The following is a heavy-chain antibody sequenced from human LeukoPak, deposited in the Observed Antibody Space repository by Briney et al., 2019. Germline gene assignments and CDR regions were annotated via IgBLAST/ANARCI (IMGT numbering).Heavy chain of an antibody. J-gene: IGHJ6*02. Sequence: PSETLSLTCTVSGGSISSYYWSWIRQPPGKGLEWIGYIYYSGSTNHNPSLKSRVTISVDTSKNQFSLKLSSVTAADTAVYYCARDPGVGDYYGMDVWGQGTTVTVSS. CDR1: GGSISSYY. CDR3: ARDPGVGDYYGMDV. D-gene: IGHD3-10*01. V-gene: IGHV4-59*01. CDR2: IYYSGST.